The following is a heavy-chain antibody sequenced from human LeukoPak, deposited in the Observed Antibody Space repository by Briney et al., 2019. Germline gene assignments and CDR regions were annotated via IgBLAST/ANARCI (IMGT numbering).Heavy chain of an antibody. CDR1: GFTFSSYS. V-gene: IGHV3-21*01. J-gene: IGHJ4*02. Sequence: GGSLRLSCAASGFTFSSYSMNWVRQAPGKGLEWVSSISSSSSYIYYADSVKGRFTISRDNAKNSLYLQMNSLRAEDTAVYYCARDQSSGSPLDYWGQGTLVTVSS. CDR2: ISSSSSYI. D-gene: IGHD6-19*01. CDR3: ARDQSSGSPLDY.